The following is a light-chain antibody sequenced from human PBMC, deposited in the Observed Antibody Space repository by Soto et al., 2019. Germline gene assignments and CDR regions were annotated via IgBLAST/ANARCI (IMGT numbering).Light chain of an antibody. J-gene: IGKJ3*01. V-gene: IGKV1-9*01. CDR2: ASS. CDR1: EGISSY. Sequence: IQLTQSPSSLAASVGDRVTITCRASEGISSYLAWYQQKSGKAPKLLIYASSTLQAGVPSRFSGSGSGTDFTLTIDTLMPEDVATYYWQHLNSYPPLLPFGPGTK. CDR3: QHLNSYPPLLP.